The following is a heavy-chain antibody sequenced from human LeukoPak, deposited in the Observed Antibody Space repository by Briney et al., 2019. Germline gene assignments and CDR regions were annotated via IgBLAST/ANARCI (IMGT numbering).Heavy chain of an antibody. Sequence: SDTLSLTCTVSGYSISSGYYWGWIRQPPGKGLEWIGSIYHSGSTYYNPSLKSRVTISVDTSKNQFSLKLSSVTAADTAVYYCAGSIRDQWLVRPREFQHWGQGTLVTVSS. CDR1: GYSISSGYY. CDR2: IYHSGST. V-gene: IGHV4-38-2*02. CDR3: AGSIRDQWLVRPREFQH. J-gene: IGHJ1*01. D-gene: IGHD6-19*01.